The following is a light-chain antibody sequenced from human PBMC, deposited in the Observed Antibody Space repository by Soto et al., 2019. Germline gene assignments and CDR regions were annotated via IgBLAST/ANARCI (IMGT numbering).Light chain of an antibody. Sequence: EILVTHSPATRSFSPGERATLSFRASQSVIRYLAWYQQRPGQAPRLLIYDASYRATGIPARFSGSGSGTDFTLTISSLEPEDFAVYYCQHRFNWPWTFGQGTKVDI. CDR2: DAS. V-gene: IGKV3-11*01. CDR1: QSVIRY. J-gene: IGKJ1*01. CDR3: QHRFNWPWT.